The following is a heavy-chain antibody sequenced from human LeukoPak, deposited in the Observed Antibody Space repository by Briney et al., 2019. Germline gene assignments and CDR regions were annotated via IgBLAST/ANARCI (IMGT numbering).Heavy chain of an antibody. J-gene: IGHJ4*02. Sequence: PSETLSLTCAVYGGSFSGYYWSWIRQPPGKGLEWIGEINHSGSTNYNPSLKSRVTISVDTPKNQFFLNLNAVTAADTAVYFCARVEAGIVAVPARQPRPPPPRYCDYWGQGILVTVSS. V-gene: IGHV4-34*01. D-gene: IGHD2-2*01. CDR1: GGSFSGYY. CDR3: ARVEAGIVAVPARQPRPPPPRYCDY. CDR2: INHSGST.